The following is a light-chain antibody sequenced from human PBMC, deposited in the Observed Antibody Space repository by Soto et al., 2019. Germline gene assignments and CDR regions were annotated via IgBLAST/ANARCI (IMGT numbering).Light chain of an antibody. CDR1: QSVSSY. V-gene: IGKV3-11*01. Sequence: EIVWTQYRGSVSLSAGDRATLSCRASQSVSSYLAWYQQKPGQAPRLLIYDASNRATGIPARFSGSGSGKDFTLTISRLEPEDCAVYYCQQRSNWPPITFGQGTRLEIK. CDR2: DAS. CDR3: QQRSNWPPIT. J-gene: IGKJ5*01.